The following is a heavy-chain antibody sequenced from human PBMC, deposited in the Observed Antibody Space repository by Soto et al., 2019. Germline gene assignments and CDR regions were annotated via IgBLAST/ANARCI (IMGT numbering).Heavy chain of an antibody. V-gene: IGHV3-30-3*01. CDR2: ISYDGSNK. Sequence: QVQLVESGGGVVQPGRSLRLSCAASGFTFSSYAMHWVRQAPGKGLEWVAVISYDGSNKYYADSVKGRFTISRDNSKNTLHLQMNSLRAENTAVYYCARDPPIGVVVAATTYFDYWGQGTLVTVSS. CDR3: ARDPPIGVVVAATTYFDY. D-gene: IGHD2-15*01. J-gene: IGHJ4*02. CDR1: GFTFSSYA.